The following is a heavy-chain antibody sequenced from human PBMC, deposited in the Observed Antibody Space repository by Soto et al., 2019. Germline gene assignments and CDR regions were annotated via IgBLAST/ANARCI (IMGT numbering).Heavy chain of an antibody. V-gene: IGHV6-1*01. J-gene: IGHJ6*03. CDR1: GGRVSNNRVS. CDR2: TYYRSKWYN. D-gene: IGHD3-3*01. Sequence: SPTPPPTLALSGGRVSNNRVSLALVRQFPPRGPEWAGRTYYRSKWYNDYAVSVKSRITINPDTSKNQFSLQLNSVTPEDTAVYYCARATFGSRVGNNYYYYYYMDVWGKGTPVTVS. CDR3: ARATFGSRVGNNYYYYYYMDV.